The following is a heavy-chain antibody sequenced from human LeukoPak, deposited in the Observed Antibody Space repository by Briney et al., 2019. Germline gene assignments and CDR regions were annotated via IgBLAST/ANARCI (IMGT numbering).Heavy chain of an antibody. Sequence: SVKVSCKASGGTFSSYTISWVRQAPGQGLEWMGRIIPILGIANYAQKFQGRVPITADKSTSTAYVELSSLRSEDTAVYYCARSAVDTAMGADFDYWGQGTLVTVSS. J-gene: IGHJ4*02. V-gene: IGHV1-69*02. CDR3: ARSAVDTAMGADFDY. D-gene: IGHD5-18*01. CDR2: IIPILGIA. CDR1: GGTFSSYT.